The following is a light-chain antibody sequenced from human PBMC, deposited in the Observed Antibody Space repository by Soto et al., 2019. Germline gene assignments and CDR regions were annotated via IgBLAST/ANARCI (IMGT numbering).Light chain of an antibody. Sequence: EIVMTQSPLSLLVTPVEPASISFRSIQSLLHSNGYNYLDWYRQRPGQPPTLLINWASTRQSGVPARFRGSGSGTEFTLTITDLQAEDLAVYYCQQFHTIPWTFGQGTKVDIK. CDR2: WAS. V-gene: IGKV2-28*01. CDR1: QSLLHSNGYNY. CDR3: QQFHTIPWT. J-gene: IGKJ1*01.